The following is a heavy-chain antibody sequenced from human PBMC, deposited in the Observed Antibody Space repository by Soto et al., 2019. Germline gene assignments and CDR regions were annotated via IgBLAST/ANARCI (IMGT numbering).Heavy chain of an antibody. V-gene: IGHV4-4*02. Sequence: SETLSLTCAVSGGSISSSDWWSWVRQPPGKGLEWIGEIYHSGSTNYNPSLKSRVTISVDKSKNQFSLKLSSVTAADTAVYYCAREARELGYCSSPSCHLWGPATRVTVVS. CDR1: GGSISSSDW. CDR3: AREARELGYCSSPSCHL. CDR2: IYHSGST. J-gene: IGHJ5*02. D-gene: IGHD2-2*01.